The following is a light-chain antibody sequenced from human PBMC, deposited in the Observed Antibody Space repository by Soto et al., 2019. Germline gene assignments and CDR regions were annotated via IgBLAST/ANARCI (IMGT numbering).Light chain of an antibody. J-gene: IGKJ1*01. CDR2: ATS. CDR3: QQYGRSGT. V-gene: IGKV3-20*01. CDR1: QSVSRTY. Sequence: ENVLTQSPGTLSLSPGERATLSCRASQSVSRTYLAWYQQKPVQAPRLLIYATSSRATGIPDRFSGSGSGTDFTLPISRLEPEDFAVYYCQQYGRSGTFGQGPKVEI.